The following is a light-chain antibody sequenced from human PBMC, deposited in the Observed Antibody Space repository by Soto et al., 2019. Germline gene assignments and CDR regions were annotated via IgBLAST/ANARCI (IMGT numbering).Light chain of an antibody. CDR3: QQYGSSPRT. J-gene: IGKJ5*01. CDR1: QSVSSSF. CDR2: GAS. V-gene: IGKV3-20*01. Sequence: EIVLTQSPGTLSLSPGERATLSCRASQSVSSSFLAWYQQKVGQAPRLLIYGASSRATGIPDRFSGSGSGTDFTLTICRLEPEDFAVYYCQQYGSSPRTYGQGTRLEIK.